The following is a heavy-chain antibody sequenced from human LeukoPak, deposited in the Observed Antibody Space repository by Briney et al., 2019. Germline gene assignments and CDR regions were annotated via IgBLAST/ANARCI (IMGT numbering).Heavy chain of an antibody. CDR2: INPNSGGT. CDR3: ARDKDVWGSYAHY. CDR1: GYTFTGYY. Sequence: ASVKVSCKASGYTFTGYYIHWVRQAPGQGLEWMGRINPNSGGTNYAQKFQGRVTMTRDTSNSTAYMELSRLRSDDTAVYYCARDKDVWGSYAHYWGQGTLVTVSS. J-gene: IGHJ4*02. V-gene: IGHV1-2*06. D-gene: IGHD3-16*01.